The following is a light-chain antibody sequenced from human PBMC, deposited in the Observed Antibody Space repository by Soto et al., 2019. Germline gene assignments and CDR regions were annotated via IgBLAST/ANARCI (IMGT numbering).Light chain of an antibody. CDR3: QQYGTSPLT. J-gene: IGKJ5*01. CDR2: GGS. CDR1: QSVGSSY. V-gene: IGKV3-20*01. Sequence: IVLTQSPGTLSLSPGERATLSCRASQSVGSSYLAWYQHKPGQAPRLLIHGGSSRATGVPDRFSGSGSGTDFTLTISRLEPEDFSVYYCQQYGTSPLTFGQGTRLDIE.